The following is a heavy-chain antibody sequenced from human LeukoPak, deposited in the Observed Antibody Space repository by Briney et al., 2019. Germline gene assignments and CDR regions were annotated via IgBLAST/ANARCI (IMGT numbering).Heavy chain of an antibody. CDR2: IYYSGST. CDR3: ARVGYYYDSSGYYRYFDY. J-gene: IGHJ4*02. Sequence: KPSETLSLTCTVSGGSISSYYWSWIRQPPGKGLEWIGYIYYSGSTNYNPSLKSRVTISVDTSKNQFSLKLSSVTAGDTAVYYCARVGYYYDSSGYYRYFDYWGQGTLVTVSS. V-gene: IGHV4-59*01. D-gene: IGHD3-22*01. CDR1: GGSISSYY.